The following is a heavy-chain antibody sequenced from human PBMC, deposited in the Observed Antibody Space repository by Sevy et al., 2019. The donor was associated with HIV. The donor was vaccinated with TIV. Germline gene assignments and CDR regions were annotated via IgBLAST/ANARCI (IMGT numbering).Heavy chain of an antibody. D-gene: IGHD6-19*01. Sequence: GGSLRLSCAASGFTFSSYAMHWVRQAPGKGLEWVAVISYDGSNKYYADSVKGRFTISRDNSKNTLYLQMNSLRAEDTAVYYCAKDGEGSSGWYRWFDYWGQGTLVTVSS. V-gene: IGHV3-30-3*01. J-gene: IGHJ4*02. CDR3: AKDGEGSSGWYRWFDY. CDR2: ISYDGSNK. CDR1: GFTFSSYA.